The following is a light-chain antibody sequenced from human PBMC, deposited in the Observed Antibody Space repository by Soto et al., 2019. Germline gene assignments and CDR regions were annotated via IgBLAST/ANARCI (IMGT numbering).Light chain of an antibody. Sequence: AIRMTQSPSSLSASTVDRVTITCRASQGISSYLAWYQQKPGKAPKLLIYAASTLQSGVPSRFSGSGSGTDFTLTISCLQSEDFATYYCQQYYSYLPLTFGGGTKVDIK. CDR3: QQYYSYLPLT. CDR1: QGISSY. V-gene: IGKV1-8*01. CDR2: AAS. J-gene: IGKJ4*01.